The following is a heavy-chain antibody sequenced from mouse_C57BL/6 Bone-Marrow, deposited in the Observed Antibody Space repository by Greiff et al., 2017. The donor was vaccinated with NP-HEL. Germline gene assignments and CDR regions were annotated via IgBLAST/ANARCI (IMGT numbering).Heavy chain of an antibody. D-gene: IGHD2-3*01. J-gene: IGHJ4*01. CDR1: GYTFTSYW. CDR3: ARRDGYYGRDAMDY. V-gene: IGHV1-72*01. CDR2: IDPNSGGT. Sequence: QVHVKQPGAELVKPGASVKLSCKASGYTFTSYWMHWVKQRPGRGLEWIGRIDPNSGGTKYNEKFKSKATLTVDKPSSTAYMQLSSLTSEDSAVYYCARRDGYYGRDAMDYWGQGTSVTVSS.